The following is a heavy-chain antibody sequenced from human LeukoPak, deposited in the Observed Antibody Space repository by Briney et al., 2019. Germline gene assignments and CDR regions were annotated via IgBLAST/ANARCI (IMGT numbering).Heavy chain of an antibody. CDR3: ARDRTGNNWFAP. V-gene: IGHV4-59*01. Sequence: PSETLSLTCSVSGGSISNDYWSWIWLPPGKGLEWIGYIYYSGSANYNPSLSNRVTISVDTSKNQFSLRLSSVTAADTAVYYCARDRTGNNWFAPWGQGTLVTVSS. J-gene: IGHJ5*01. CDR1: GGSISNDY. CDR2: IYYSGSA. D-gene: IGHD1-1*01.